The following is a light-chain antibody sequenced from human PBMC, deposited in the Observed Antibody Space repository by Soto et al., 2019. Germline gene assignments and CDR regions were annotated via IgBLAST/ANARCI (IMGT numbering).Light chain of an antibody. V-gene: IGLV8-61*01. CDR2: STN. J-gene: IGLJ3*02. Sequence: QTVVTQEPSLSVSPGGTVTLTCGLSSGSVSTSYYPSWYQQTPGQAPRTLIYSTNTRSSGVPDRFSGSILGNKAALTITGAQADDESNYYCVLYMNSGTLFGGGTKVTVL. CDR3: VLYMNSGTL. CDR1: SGSVSTSYY.